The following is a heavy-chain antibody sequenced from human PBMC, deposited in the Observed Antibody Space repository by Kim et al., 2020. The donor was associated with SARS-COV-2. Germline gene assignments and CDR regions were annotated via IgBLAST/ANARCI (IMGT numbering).Heavy chain of an antibody. D-gene: IGHD3-10*01. J-gene: IGHJ5*02. V-gene: IGHV4-34*01. Sequence: TNYNPSLKSRVTISVDTSKNQFSLKLSSVTAADTAVYYCARGAVAGGFDPWGQGTLVTVSS. CDR3: ARGAVAGGFDP. CDR2: T.